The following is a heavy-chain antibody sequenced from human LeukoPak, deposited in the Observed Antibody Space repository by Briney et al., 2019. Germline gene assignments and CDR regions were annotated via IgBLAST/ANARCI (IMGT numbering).Heavy chain of an antibody. D-gene: IGHD1-1*01. CDR1: GGSITSGDYY. V-gene: IGHV4-39*07. Sequence: SETLSLTCTVSGGSITSGDYYWSWIRQPPGKGLEWIGSIYHSGSTYYNPSLKSRVTISVDTSKNQFSLKLSSVTAADTAVYYCARNWNALSYYYYYMDVWGKGTTVTVSS. J-gene: IGHJ6*03. CDR2: IYHSGST. CDR3: ARNWNALSYYYYYMDV.